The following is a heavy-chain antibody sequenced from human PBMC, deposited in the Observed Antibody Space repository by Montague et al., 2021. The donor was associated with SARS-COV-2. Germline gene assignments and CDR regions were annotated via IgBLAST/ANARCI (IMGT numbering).Heavy chain of an antibody. V-gene: IGHV4-39*01. J-gene: IGHJ5*02. D-gene: IGHD2/OR15-2a*01. CDR3: AGHLYALATPFDP. CDR2: IYYSEST. CDR1: GGSISSNSYY. Sequence: SETLSLTCTVSGGSISSNSYYWAWIRQPPGKGLEWIGSIYYSESTYYNPSLKSRVTTSVDTSKNQFSLKLIFVTAADTAVYYCAGHLYALATPFDPWGQGTLVTVSS.